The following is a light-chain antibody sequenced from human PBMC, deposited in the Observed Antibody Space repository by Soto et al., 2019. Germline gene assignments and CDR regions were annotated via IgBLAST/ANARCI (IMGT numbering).Light chain of an antibody. CDR3: QQYNTYPWT. J-gene: IGKJ1*01. Sequence: DIQMTQSPSSLSASVRDRVTITCRASQNIRNYLNWYQQRPGKAPKLLIYAASNLQSGVPSRFSGSGSGTEFTLTVSSLQPDDFATYYCQQYNTYPWTFGQGTKVDIK. CDR1: QNIRNY. V-gene: IGKV1-17*01. CDR2: AAS.